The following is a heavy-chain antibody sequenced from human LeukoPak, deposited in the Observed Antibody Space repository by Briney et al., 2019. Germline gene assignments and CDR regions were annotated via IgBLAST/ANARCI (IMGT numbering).Heavy chain of an antibody. CDR2: INHSGST. Sequence: PSETLSLTCAVYGGSFSGYYWGWIRQPPGKGLEWIGEINHSGSTNYNPSLKSRVTILVDTSKNQFSLKLSSVTAADTAVYYCARDPPTFDAFDIWGQGTMVTVSS. V-gene: IGHV4-34*01. CDR1: GGSFSGYY. D-gene: IGHD3-16*01. CDR3: ARDPPTFDAFDI. J-gene: IGHJ3*02.